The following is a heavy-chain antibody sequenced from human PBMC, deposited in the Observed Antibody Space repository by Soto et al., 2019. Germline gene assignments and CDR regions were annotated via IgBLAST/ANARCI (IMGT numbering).Heavy chain of an antibody. J-gene: IGHJ4*02. Sequence: QVQLVESGGGVVQPGRSLRLSCAASGFTFSSYGMHWVRQAPGKGLEWVAVIWSDGSNKYYADSVKGRFTISRDNSKNTLYLQMNSLRAEDTAVYYCARDYLLVPHRVIDSWGQGTLVTVSS. D-gene: IGHD2-2*01. CDR3: ARDYLLVPHRVIDS. CDR1: GFTFSSYG. V-gene: IGHV3-33*01. CDR2: IWSDGSNK.